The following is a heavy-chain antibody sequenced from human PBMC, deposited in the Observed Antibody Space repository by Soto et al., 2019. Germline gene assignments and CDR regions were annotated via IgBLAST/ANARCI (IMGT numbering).Heavy chain of an antibody. CDR2: FSGSGGNT. CDR3: AKDPPWTVGPLAMDV. J-gene: IGHJ6*02. Sequence: GSLRLSCVASGFTFSTHAMSWVRQAPGKGLEWVSSFSGSGGNTYYADSVKGRLTISRDDSKNTLYLQINSLRVEDTAVYYCAKDPPWTVGPLAMDVWGQGTTVTVSS. CDR1: GFTFSTHA. D-gene: IGHD2-2*01. V-gene: IGHV3-23*01.